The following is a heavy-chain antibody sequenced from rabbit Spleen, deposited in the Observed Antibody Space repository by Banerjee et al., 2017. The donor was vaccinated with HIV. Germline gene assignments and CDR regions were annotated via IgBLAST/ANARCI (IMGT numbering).Heavy chain of an antibody. Sequence: QEQLVESGGDLVQPGASLTLTCTASGFSFSGSSYMCWVRQAPGKGLEWIACIHIGSSAFTYFATWAKGRFTISKTSSTTVTLQMTSLTAADTATYFCARLGAGISYWMHEYYFNLWGQGTLVTVS. CDR2: IHIGSSAFT. V-gene: IGHV1S45*01. CDR3: ARLGAGISYWMHEYYFNL. J-gene: IGHJ4*01. CDR1: GFSFSGSSY. D-gene: IGHD8-1*01.